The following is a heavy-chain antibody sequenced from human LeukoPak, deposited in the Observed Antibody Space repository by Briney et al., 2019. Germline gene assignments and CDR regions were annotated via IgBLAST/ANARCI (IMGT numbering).Heavy chain of an antibody. Sequence: ASVKVSCKASGYTFTGYYMHWVRQAPGQGLEWMGRINPNSGGTNYAQKFQGRVTITADESTSTAYMELSSLRSEDTAVYYCASLYDSSGYQNPFDYWGQGTLVTVSS. CDR2: INPNSGGT. J-gene: IGHJ4*02. D-gene: IGHD3-22*01. CDR3: ASLYDSSGYQNPFDY. V-gene: IGHV1-2*06. CDR1: GYTFTGYY.